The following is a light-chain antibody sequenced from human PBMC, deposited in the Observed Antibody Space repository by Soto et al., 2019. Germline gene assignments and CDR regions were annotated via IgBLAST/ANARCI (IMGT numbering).Light chain of an antibody. J-gene: IGLJ2*01. V-gene: IGLV2-8*01. CDR2: EVS. CDR1: SSDVGGYNY. CDR3: SSYADSSLL. Sequence: QSALTQPPSASGSPGQSVTISCTGTSSDVGGYNYVSWYQQYPGKAPKLMIYEVSKRPSGVPDRFSGSKSGNTASLTVSGLQAEDGAYYYCSSYADSSLLFGGGTKLTVL.